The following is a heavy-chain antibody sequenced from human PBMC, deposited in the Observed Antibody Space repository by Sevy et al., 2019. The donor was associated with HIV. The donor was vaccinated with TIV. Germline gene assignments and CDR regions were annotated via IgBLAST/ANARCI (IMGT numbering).Heavy chain of an antibody. D-gene: IGHD3-10*01. CDR2: INMDGSET. J-gene: IGHJ4*02. V-gene: IGHV3-7*01. CDR3: ARLFYGSPDH. CDR1: GFIFSSYW. Sequence: GGSLRLSCAASGFIFSSYWMSWVRQAPGKGLEWLATINMDGSETFYVNSVKGRFTTSRHNLRKSVYLQMTSLRAEDTAVYYCARLFYGSPDHWGQGTLVTVSS.